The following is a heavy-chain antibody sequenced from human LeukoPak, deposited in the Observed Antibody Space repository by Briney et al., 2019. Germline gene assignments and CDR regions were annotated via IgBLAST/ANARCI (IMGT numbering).Heavy chain of an antibody. CDR3: ARGLGDGNYDGNPDAFDI. CDR2: ISSSSSYI. D-gene: IGHD3-22*01. CDR1: GFTFSSYS. V-gene: IGHV3-21*01. J-gene: IGHJ3*02. Sequence: GGSLRLSCAASGFTFSSYSMNWVRQAPGKGLEWVSSISSSSSYIYYADSVKGRFTISRDNAKNSLYLQMNSLRAEDTAVYYCARGLGDGNYDGNPDAFDIWGQGTMVTVSS.